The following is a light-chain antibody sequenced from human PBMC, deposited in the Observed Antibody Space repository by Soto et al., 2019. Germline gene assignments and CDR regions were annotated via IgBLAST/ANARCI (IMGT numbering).Light chain of an antibody. J-gene: IGKJ2*01. V-gene: IGKV3-20*01. CDR3: QQYGTTPGT. CDR2: DAS. Sequence: EIVLTQSPGTRSLSPGAIATLSCRASQRVSSNYLAWYQQKPGQDPRLLIYDASSRATGIPDRFSGSGSGTDFTLTVSRLEPEDFAVYYCQQYGTTPGTFGQGTKLEIK. CDR1: QRVSSNY.